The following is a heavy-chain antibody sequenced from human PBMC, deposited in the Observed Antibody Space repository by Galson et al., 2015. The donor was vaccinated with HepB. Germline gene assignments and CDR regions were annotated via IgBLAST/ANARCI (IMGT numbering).Heavy chain of an antibody. Sequence: ETLSLTCTVSGGSISSYYWSWIRQPPGKGLEWIGYIYYSGSTNYNPSLKSRVTIAVDTSKNQFSLKLSSVTAADTAVYYCARHAPRYGSGRHYYYGMDVWGQGTTVTVSS. D-gene: IGHD3-10*01. CDR2: IYYSGST. J-gene: IGHJ6*02. V-gene: IGHV4-59*08. CDR3: ARHAPRYGSGRHYYYGMDV. CDR1: GGSISSYY.